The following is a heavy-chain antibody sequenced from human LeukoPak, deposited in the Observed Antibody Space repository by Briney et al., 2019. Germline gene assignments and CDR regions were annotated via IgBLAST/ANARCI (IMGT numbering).Heavy chain of an antibody. J-gene: IGHJ4*02. Sequence: SETLSLTCAVYGGSFSGYYWSWIRQPPGKGLEWIGYIYYSGSTNYNPSLKSRVTISVDTSKNQFSLKLSSVTAADTAVYYCARNGLNWSGYYLYWGQGTLVTVSS. D-gene: IGHD3-3*01. CDR3: ARNGLNWSGYYLY. CDR1: GGSFSGYY. CDR2: IYYSGST. V-gene: IGHV4-59*01.